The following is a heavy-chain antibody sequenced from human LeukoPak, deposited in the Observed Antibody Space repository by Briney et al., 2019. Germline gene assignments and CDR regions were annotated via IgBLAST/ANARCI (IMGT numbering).Heavy chain of an antibody. CDR3: AREQESDGSGSSGHGMDV. CDR2: INHSGST. Sequence: SETLSLTCAVYGGSFRGYYWSWIRQPPGKGLEWIGEINHSGSTNYNPSLKSRVTISVDTSKNQFSLKLSSVTAADTAVYYCAREQESDGSGSSGHGMDVWGQGTTVTVSS. D-gene: IGHD3-10*01. CDR1: GGSFRGYY. J-gene: IGHJ6*02. V-gene: IGHV4-34*01.